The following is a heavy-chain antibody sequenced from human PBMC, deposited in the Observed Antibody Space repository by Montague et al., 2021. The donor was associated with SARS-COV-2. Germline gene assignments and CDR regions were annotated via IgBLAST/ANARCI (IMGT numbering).Heavy chain of an antibody. CDR1: GGSIGTSSYY. CDR2: IYYSGNT. CDR3: VRQEFRGAALYYFDN. D-gene: IGHD3-10*01. J-gene: IGHJ4*02. V-gene: IGHV4-39*01. Sequence: SDTVSLTSTVSGGSIGTSSYYWGWTREPPGRGPEWIGSIYYSGNTYYNPSLKSRVSISGDTSKNQFSLKLSSVTAADTAVYYCVRQEFRGAALYYFDNWGQGTLVTVSS.